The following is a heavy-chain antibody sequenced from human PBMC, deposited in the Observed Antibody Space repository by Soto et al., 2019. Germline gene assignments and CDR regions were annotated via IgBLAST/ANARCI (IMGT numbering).Heavy chain of an antibody. Sequence: SETLSLTCTVSGDSIISSDFYWGWVRQPPGKGLEWIGSIFYPGSSYYNPSLKSRVTMSVDTSKNQFSLRLRSVTAADTALYFCARHSLALRKNNWFDPWGQGIMVTVSS. D-gene: IGHD3-3*02. J-gene: IGHJ5*02. CDR3: ARHSLALRKNNWFDP. V-gene: IGHV4-39*01. CDR2: IFYPGSS. CDR1: GDSIISSDFY.